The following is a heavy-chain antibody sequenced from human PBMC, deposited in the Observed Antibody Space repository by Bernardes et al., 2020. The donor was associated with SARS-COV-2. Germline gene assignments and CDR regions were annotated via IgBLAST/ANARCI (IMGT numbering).Heavy chain of an antibody. D-gene: IGHD3-10*01. CDR3: ARDQFKYFYPSGRPSVREAFDI. Sequence: SETLSLTCTVSGSSFNSGFNYWGWVRQAPGKGLDWIGNIYYTGDTKYNPSLRSRGTISIDTSKNQFSLNLTSVTAADTAVYYCARDQFKYFYPSGRPSVREAFDIWGQGKMVTVSS. CDR2: IYYTGDT. J-gene: IGHJ3*01. V-gene: IGHV4-61*01. CDR1: GSSFNSGFNY.